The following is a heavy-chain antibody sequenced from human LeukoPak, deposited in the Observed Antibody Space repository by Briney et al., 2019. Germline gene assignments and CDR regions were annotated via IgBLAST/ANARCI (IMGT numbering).Heavy chain of an antibody. Sequence: GGSLRLSCVVSGFIVNNNYINWVRQAPGKGLEWVSVFYSDGTTYRADSVKGRFTISRDNSQNTVFLQMNSLRAEDTAVYYCARDAAAGAGVFDYWGQGTLVTVSS. V-gene: IGHV3-53*01. CDR3: ARDAAAGAGVFDY. CDR2: FYSDGTT. D-gene: IGHD6-13*01. J-gene: IGHJ4*02. CDR1: GFIVNNNY.